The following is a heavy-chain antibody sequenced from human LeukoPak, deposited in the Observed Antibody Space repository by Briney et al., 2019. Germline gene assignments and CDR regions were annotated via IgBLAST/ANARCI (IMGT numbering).Heavy chain of an antibody. V-gene: IGHV4-34*01. CDR3: ARGRFWSGRGWFDP. J-gene: IGHJ5*02. Sequence: SETLSLICAVYGGTFSDYFWIWIRQPPGKGLHQIGEITHSGTTNYNPSLKSRVTISADTSKNHFSLRMTSVTVADTAMYYCARGRFWSGRGWFDPWGQGSLVTVSS. D-gene: IGHD3-3*01. CDR2: ITHSGTT. CDR1: GGTFSDYF.